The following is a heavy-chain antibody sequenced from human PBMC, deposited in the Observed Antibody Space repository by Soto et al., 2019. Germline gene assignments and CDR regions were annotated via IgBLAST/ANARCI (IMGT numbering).Heavy chain of an antibody. V-gene: IGHV1-2*02. CDR2: INPNSGGT. D-gene: IGHD3-3*01. J-gene: IGHJ6*02. CDR1: GYTFTGNF. CDR3: ARTELRFLEWSSGYYYAMDV. Sequence: QVQLVQSRAEVKKPGASVKVSCKASGYTFTGNFMHWVRQAPGQGLEWMGWINPNSGGTNYAQKFQGRVTMTRDTSISTAYMELSSLRSDDTAVYYCARTELRFLEWSSGYYYAMDVWGQGTTVTVSS.